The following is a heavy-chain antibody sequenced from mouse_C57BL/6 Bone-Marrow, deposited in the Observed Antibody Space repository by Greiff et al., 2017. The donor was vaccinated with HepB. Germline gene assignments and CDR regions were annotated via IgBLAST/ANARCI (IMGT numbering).Heavy chain of an antibody. D-gene: IGHD1-1*01. CDR2: IRNKANNHAT. CDR1: GFTFSDAW. Sequence: EVKVEESGGGLVQPGGSMKLSCAASGFTFSDAWMDWVRQSPEKGLEWVAEIRNKANNHATYYAESVKGRFTISRDDSKSSVYLLMNSLRAEDTGIYYCTRPYYYGSSYHYAMDYWGQGTSVTVSS. CDR3: TRPYYYGSSYHYAMDY. V-gene: IGHV6-6*01. J-gene: IGHJ4*01.